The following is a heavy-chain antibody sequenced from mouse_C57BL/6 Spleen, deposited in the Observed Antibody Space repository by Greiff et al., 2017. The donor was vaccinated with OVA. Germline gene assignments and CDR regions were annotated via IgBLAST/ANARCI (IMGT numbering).Heavy chain of an antibody. V-gene: IGHV1-15*01. CDR2: IDPETGGT. CDR3: TRPLLLNAMDY. Sequence: QVQLQQSGAELVRPGASVTLSCKASGYTFTDYEMHWVKQTPVHGLEWIGAIDPETGGTAYNQKFKGKAILTADKSSSTAYMELRSLTSEDSAFYYCTRPLLLNAMDYWGQGTSVTVSS. J-gene: IGHJ4*01. D-gene: IGHD1-1*01. CDR1: GYTFTDYE.